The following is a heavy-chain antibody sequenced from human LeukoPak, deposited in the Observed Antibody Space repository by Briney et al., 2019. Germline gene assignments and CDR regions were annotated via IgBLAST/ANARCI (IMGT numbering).Heavy chain of an antibody. CDR2: ISYDGSNK. J-gene: IGHJ4*02. CDR3: ARQAAVHVYYFDY. V-gene: IGHV3-30*04. CDR1: GFTFSSYA. Sequence: GGSLRLSCAASGFTFSSYAMHWVRQAPGKGLEWMAVISYDGSNKYYADSVKGRFTISRDNSKNTLYLQMNSLRAEDTAVYYCARQAAVHVYYFDYWGQGTLVTVSS. D-gene: IGHD6-13*01.